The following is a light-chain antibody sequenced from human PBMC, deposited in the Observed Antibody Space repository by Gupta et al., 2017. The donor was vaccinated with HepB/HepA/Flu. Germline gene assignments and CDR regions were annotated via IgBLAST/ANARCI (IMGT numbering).Light chain of an antibody. J-gene: IGLJ2*01. CDR1: ALPKQH. Sequence: SYALTPPPSVSVSPGQTARVTCSGDALPKQHTYWYQQKPGQAPLLVIYKDKERPAGIPARFSGSSSGTTVTLTISGGQAEDEADYHCQSTDNSGTYFGGGTKLTVL. CDR3: QSTDNSGTY. V-gene: IGLV3-25*03. CDR2: KDK.